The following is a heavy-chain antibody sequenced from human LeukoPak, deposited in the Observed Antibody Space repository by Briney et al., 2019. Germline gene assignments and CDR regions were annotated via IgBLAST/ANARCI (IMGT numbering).Heavy chain of an antibody. D-gene: IGHD4-17*01. CDR3: ARGDPTVTTKQNFDY. CDR1: GFSFSNYD. J-gene: IGHJ4*02. V-gene: IGHV3-33*01. CDR2: IWYDGSNK. Sequence: PGGPLRLSCAASGFSFSNYDMHWVRQAPGKGLEWVAVIWYDGSNKYYADSVKGRFTISGDNSKNTLYLQMNSLRVEDTAVYYCARGDPTVTTKQNFDYWGQGTLVTVSS.